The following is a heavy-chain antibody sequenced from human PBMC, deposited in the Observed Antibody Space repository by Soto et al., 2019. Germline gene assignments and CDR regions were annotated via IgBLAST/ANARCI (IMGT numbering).Heavy chain of an antibody. CDR1: GYTFTSYG. V-gene: IGHV1-18*01. Sequence: QVQLVQSGAEVKKPGASVKVSCKASGYTFTSYGISWVRQAPGQGLEWMGWISAYNGNTNYARKLQGRVTMITGTATSTANMEQRRLRSYDTAVYYCARGSEYTDMASIDYRGQGSVVTVSS. CDR2: ISAYNGNT. J-gene: IGHJ4*02. CDR3: ARGSEYTDMASIDY. D-gene: IGHD6-6*01.